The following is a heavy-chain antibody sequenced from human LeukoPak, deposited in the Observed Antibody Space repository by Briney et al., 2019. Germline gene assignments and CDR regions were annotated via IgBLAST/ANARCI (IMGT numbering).Heavy chain of an antibody. J-gene: IGHJ6*02. CDR2: IIPILGIA. Sequence: SVTASCKASGGTFSSYAISWVRQAPGQGLEWMGRIIPILGIANYAQKFQGRVTITADKSTSTAYMELSSLRSEDTAVYYCARGSTVDCSSTSCYSPVYYGMDVWGQGTTVTVSS. CDR1: GGTFSSYA. CDR3: ARGSTVDCSSTSCYSPVYYGMDV. D-gene: IGHD2-2*01. V-gene: IGHV1-69*04.